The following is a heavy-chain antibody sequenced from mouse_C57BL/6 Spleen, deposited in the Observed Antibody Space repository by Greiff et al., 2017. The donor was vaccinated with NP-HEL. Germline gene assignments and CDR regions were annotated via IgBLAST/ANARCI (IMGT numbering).Heavy chain of an antibody. V-gene: IGHV1-82*01. Sequence: QVQLQQSGPELVKPGASVKISCKASGYAFSSSWMNWVKQRPGKGLEWIGRIYPGDGDTNYNGKFKGKATLTADKSSSTAYMQLSSLTSEDSAVYFCAGAIYDGYYFDYWGQGTTLTVSS. CDR3: AGAIYDGYYFDY. D-gene: IGHD2-3*01. CDR1: GYAFSSSW. CDR2: IYPGDGDT. J-gene: IGHJ2*01.